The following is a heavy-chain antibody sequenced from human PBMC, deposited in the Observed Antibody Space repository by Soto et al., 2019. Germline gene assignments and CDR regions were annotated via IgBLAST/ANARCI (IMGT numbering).Heavy chain of an antibody. V-gene: IGHV4-59*11. D-gene: IGHD5-12*01. Sequence: QVQLQESGPGLVKPSETLSLTCTVSGGSINSHSWSWIRQPPGKGLEWIGDIYHSGSTNNNPFLKSRFTIYMDRSKNQFSLKLTSLTAADTAVYYCARVGNSGYDFRAYDIWGQGTMLSVSS. CDR3: ARVGNSGYDFRAYDI. CDR1: GGSINSHS. CDR2: IYHSGST. J-gene: IGHJ3*02.